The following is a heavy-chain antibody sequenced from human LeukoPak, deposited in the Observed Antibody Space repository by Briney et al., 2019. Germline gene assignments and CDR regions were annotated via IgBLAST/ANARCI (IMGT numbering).Heavy chain of an antibody. CDR3: VRRDNTGWNYFDY. D-gene: IGHD6-19*01. CDR2: IYYKGNT. J-gene: IGHJ4*02. Sequence: PSETLSLTCTVSGGSINSHYWSWIRQPPGKGLEWSGDIYYKGNTNYNPSLKSRVTISVDTSKNHLSLKWTSVLAADTAIYYCVRRDNTGWNYFDYWGQGILVTVSS. V-gene: IGHV4-59*08. CDR1: GGSINSHY.